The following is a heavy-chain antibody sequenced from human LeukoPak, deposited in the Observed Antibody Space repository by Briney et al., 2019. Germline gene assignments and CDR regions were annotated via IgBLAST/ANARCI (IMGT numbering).Heavy chain of an antibody. CDR1: GFTFSSYA. J-gene: IGHJ4*02. V-gene: IGHV3-23*01. Sequence: GGSLRLSCAASGFTFSSYAMSWVRQAPGKGMQRASVFSGIDGCTYYPDSVKGRFTISRDNSNNTLYLQMNSLRAEDTSVYYCAKPYYDILTGYWPFDYWGQGTLVTVSS. CDR3: AKPYYDILTGYWPFDY. CDR2: FSGIDGCT. D-gene: IGHD3-9*01.